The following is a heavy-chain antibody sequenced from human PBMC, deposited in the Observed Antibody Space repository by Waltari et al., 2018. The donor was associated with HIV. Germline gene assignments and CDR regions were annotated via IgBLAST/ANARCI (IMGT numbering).Heavy chain of an antibody. Sequence: EVQVVESGGGLVQPGGSLRLSCEASGFTFSSYWMHWVRQAPGKGLVWVSRINRDGTSTGYVDSVKGRFTSSRDNAKNTLYLQMNNLRAEDTAVYYCAPGRGWFDPWGQGTLVTVSS. CDR2: INRDGTST. V-gene: IGHV3-74*01. J-gene: IGHJ5*02. CDR3: APGRGWFDP. CDR1: GFTFSSYW.